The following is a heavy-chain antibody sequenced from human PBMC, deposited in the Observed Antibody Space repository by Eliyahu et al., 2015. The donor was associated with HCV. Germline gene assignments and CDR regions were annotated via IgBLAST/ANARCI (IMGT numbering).Heavy chain of an antibody. CDR1: GFTFSSYG. J-gene: IGHJ5*02. D-gene: IGHD2-2*01. CDR3: AKEIYGPAAT. V-gene: IGHV3-30*18. Sequence: QVQLVESGGGVVQPGXSLRLSCAASGFTFSSYGMPWVRQGPGKGLEWVALISYDGSNKYYTDSVKGRFTISRDNSKNTLYLQMNSLRAEDTAVYYCAKEIYGPAATWGQGTLVTVSS. CDR2: ISYDGSNK.